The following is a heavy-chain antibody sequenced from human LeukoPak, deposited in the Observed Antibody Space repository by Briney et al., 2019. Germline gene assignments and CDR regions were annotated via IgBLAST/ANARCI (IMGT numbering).Heavy chain of an antibody. CDR3: ARDPRWGYGDYENWFDP. J-gene: IGHJ5*02. CDR1: GFTFSSYS. Sequence: GGSLRLSCAASGFTFSSYSMNWVSQAPGKGLAWVSSISSSSSYIYYADSAKGRFTISRDNAKNSLYLQMNSLRAEDTAVYYCARDPRWGYGDYENWFDPWGQGTLVTVSS. V-gene: IGHV3-21*01. D-gene: IGHD4-17*01. CDR2: ISSSSSYI.